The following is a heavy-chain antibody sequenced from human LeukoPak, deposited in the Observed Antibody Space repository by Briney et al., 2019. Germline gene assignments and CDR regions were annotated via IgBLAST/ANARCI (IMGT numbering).Heavy chain of an antibody. CDR1: GYPFTTYG. J-gene: IGHJ5*02. Sequence: GASVQLSCKASGYPFTTYGFIWVRQAPGLGLEWMGWISANNGNTKYGQKFQGRVTMTTDTTTETAYMELSSLRFDDTAIYYCARTVGGRADPWGQGSLVTVSS. V-gene: IGHV1-18*01. CDR2: ISANNGNT. D-gene: IGHD4-23*01. CDR3: ARTVGGRADP.